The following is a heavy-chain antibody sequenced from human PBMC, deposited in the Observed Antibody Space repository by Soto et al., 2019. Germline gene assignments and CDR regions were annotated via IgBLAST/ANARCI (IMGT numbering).Heavy chain of an antibody. CDR3: ARRPTATAS. CDR2: ISASGGDT. V-gene: IGHV3-23*01. J-gene: IGHJ5*02. CDR1: GFTFSTYA. Sequence: EGQMLESGRGSVQPGGSLRLYCAASGFTFSTYAVAWVRQSPGKGLEWVSSISASGGDTWYADSVKGRFTISRDNSKNTLYLQMNSLRVEDTAVYYCARRPTATASWGQGTLVTVSS. D-gene: IGHD1-1*01.